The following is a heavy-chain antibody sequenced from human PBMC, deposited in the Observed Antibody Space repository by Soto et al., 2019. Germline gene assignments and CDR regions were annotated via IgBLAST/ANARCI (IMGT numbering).Heavy chain of an antibody. Sequence: PSETLSLTCAVSGGSIYTDDWWTWVRQTPGKGLEWIGVVHQFVGTNYNPSLRSRVTISIDKSKNQFSLELTSVTAADTAVYYCANWGGLNFPRLYWGPGTLVTVSS. CDR1: GGSIYTDDW. CDR2: VHQFVGT. D-gene: IGHD3-16*01. CDR3: ANWGGLNFPRLY. J-gene: IGHJ4*02. V-gene: IGHV4-4*02.